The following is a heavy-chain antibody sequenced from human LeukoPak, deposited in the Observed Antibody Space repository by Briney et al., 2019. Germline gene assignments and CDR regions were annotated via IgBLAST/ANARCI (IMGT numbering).Heavy chain of an antibody. CDR2: INHSGST. D-gene: IGHD3-22*01. J-gene: IGHJ3*02. CDR1: GGSFSGYY. V-gene: IGHV4-34*01. Sequence: KPSETLSLTCAVYGGSFSGYYWSWIRQPPEKGLEWIGEINHSGSTNYNPSLKSRVTIPVDTSKNQFSLKLSSVTAADTAVYYCGRLTYYYDSSGYYYAFDIWGQGTMVTVSS. CDR3: GRLTYYYDSSGYYYAFDI.